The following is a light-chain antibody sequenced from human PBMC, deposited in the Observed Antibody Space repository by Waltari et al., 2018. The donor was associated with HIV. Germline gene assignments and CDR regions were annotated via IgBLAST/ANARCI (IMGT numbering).Light chain of an antibody. CDR1: SSDVRRHNY. J-gene: IGLJ1*01. CDR3: CSYAGSRIFYV. Sequence: SALTQPASVSGSPGQSITIPCTGTSSDVRRHNYFPWYQQHPGKVPKLMIYDVFQRPSGVSNRFSGSKSANTASLTISGLQAEDEADYYCCSYAGSRIFYVFGTGTRVTVL. CDR2: DVF. V-gene: IGLV2-23*02.